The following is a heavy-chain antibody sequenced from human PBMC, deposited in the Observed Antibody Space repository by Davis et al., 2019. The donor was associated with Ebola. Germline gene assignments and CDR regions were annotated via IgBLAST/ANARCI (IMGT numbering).Heavy chain of an antibody. J-gene: IGHJ4*02. D-gene: IGHD4-17*01. CDR1: GSSISSGFY. Sequence: PSDPLSLPFPVSGSSISSGFYWGWIRQPPGQGLEWIGSVYQSGDTHYNPSFKSRVTISADTSKNMFSLRLTSVTAADTAVYSCAGAVTLTTPWYWGQGTQVTVSS. V-gene: IGHV4-38-2*01. CDR2: VYQSGDT. CDR3: AGAVTLTTPWY.